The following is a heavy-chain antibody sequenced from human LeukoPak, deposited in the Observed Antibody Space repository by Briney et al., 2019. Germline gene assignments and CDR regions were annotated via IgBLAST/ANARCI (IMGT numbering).Heavy chain of an antibody. CDR3: ARGGRHYYDSSGEFDY. CDR1: GYTFTGYY. D-gene: IGHD3-22*01. Sequence: ASVKVSCKASGYTFTGYYMHWVRQAPGQGLEWMGWMNPNSGNTGYAQKFQGRVTITRNTSISTAYMELSSLRSEDTAVYYCARGGRHYYDSSGEFDYWGQGTLVTVSS. CDR2: MNPNSGNT. J-gene: IGHJ4*02. V-gene: IGHV1-8*03.